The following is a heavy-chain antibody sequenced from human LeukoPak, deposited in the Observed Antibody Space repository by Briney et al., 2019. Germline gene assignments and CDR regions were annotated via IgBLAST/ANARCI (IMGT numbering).Heavy chain of an antibody. V-gene: IGHV4-4*09. D-gene: IGHD3-3*01. J-gene: IGHJ3*01. CDR1: GVSISPYY. CDR2: IHTSGSN. CDR3: ARLSAAVHLGAFDL. Sequence: KLSETLSLTCAVSGVSISPYYWAWIRQPPGKGLEWIGYIHTSGSNNQYPSLKSRVTISVDKSKNHFSLRLTSVTAADTAVYYCARLSAAVHLGAFDLWGQGIMVTVSS.